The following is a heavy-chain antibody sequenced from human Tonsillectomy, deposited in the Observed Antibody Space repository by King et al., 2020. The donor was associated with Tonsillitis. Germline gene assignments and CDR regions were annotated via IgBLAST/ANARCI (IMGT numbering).Heavy chain of an antibody. CDR2: IYHRGST. CDR3: ARGSWFDP. V-gene: IGHV4-30-4*01. J-gene: IGHJ5*02. Sequence: HVQLQESGPGLVKPSQTLSLTCNVSGGSISSGDYYWKWIRQSPGKGLEWIGYIYHRGSTDYNPSLRSRVTISLDTSKNQFSLKLSSVTAADTAVYYCARGSWFDPWGQGTLGTVSS. CDR1: GGSISSGDYY.